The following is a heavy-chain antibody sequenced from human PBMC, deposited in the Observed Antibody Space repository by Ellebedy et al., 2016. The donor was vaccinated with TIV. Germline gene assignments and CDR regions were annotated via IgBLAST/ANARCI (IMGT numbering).Heavy chain of an antibody. CDR3: ARDLDMEQQLVPYYYYGMDV. J-gene: IGHJ6*02. CDR2: INPNSGGT. V-gene: IGHV1-2*04. Sequence: AASVKVSCKASGYTFTGYYKHWVRQAPGQGLDWMGWINPNSGGTNYAQKFQGWVTMTRDTSISTAYMELSRLRSDDTAVYYCARDLDMEQQLVPYYYYGMDVWGQGTTVTVSS. CDR1: GYTFTGYY. D-gene: IGHD6-13*01.